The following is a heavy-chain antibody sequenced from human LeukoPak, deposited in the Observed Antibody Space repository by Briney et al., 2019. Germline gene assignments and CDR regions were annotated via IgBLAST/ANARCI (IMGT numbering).Heavy chain of an antibody. Sequence: GRSLRLSCAASGFTFSSYAMHWVRQAPGKGLEWVAVISYDGSNKYYADSVKGRFTISRDNSKNTLYLQMNSLRAEDTAVYYCARGRMGCSSTSCYEKVPPVPFDYWGQGTLVTVSS. J-gene: IGHJ4*02. CDR1: GFTFSSYA. D-gene: IGHD2-2*01. CDR2: ISYDGSNK. CDR3: ARGRMGCSSTSCYEKVPPVPFDY. V-gene: IGHV3-30-3*01.